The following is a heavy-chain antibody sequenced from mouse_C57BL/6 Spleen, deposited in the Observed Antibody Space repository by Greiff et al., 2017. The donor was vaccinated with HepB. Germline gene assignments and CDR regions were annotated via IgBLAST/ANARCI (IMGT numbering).Heavy chain of an antibody. CDR2: IYPGDGDT. D-gene: IGHD1-1*01. CDR1: GYAFSSSW. Sequence: VQLQQSGPELVKPGASVKISCKASGYAFSSSWMNWVKQRPGKGLEWIGRIYPGDGDTNYNGKFKGKATLTADKSSSTDYMQLSSLTSEDSAVYFCARCEYYGSSYWYFDVWGTGTTVTVSS. V-gene: IGHV1-82*01. CDR3: ARCEYYGSSYWYFDV. J-gene: IGHJ1*03.